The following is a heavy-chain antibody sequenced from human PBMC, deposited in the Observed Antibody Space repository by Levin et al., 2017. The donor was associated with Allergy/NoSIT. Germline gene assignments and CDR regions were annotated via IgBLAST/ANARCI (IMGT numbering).Heavy chain of an antibody. D-gene: IGHD3-22*01. CDR2: INHSGST. J-gene: IGHJ5*02. CDR3: ARGLRVVVTPNWFDP. CDR1: GGSFSGYY. Sequence: SQTLSLTCAVYGGSFSGYYWSWIRQPLGKGLEWIGEINHSGSTNYNPSLKSRVTISVDTSKNQFSLKLSSVTAADTAVYYCARGLRVVVTPNWFDPWGQGTLVTVSS. V-gene: IGHV4-34*01.